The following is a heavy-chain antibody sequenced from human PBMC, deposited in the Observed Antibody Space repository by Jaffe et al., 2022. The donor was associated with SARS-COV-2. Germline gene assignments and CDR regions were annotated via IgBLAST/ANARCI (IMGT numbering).Heavy chain of an antibody. Sequence: EVQLVESGGGLVQPGRSLRLSCAASGFTFDDYAMHWVRQAPGKGLEWVSGISWNSGSIGYADSVKGRFTISRDNAKNSLYLQMNSLRAEDTALYYCAKEGDQYYFDYWGQGTLVTVSS. V-gene: IGHV3-9*01. CDR2: ISWNSGSI. D-gene: IGHD3-16*01. CDR3: AKEGDQYYFDY. CDR1: GFTFDDYA. J-gene: IGHJ4*02.